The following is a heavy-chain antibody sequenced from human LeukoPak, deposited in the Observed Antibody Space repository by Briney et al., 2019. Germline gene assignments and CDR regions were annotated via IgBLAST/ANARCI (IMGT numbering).Heavy chain of an antibody. Sequence: GGSLRLSCAASGFTFSNAWMSWVRQAPGKGLEWVGRIKSKTDGGTTDYAAPVKGRFTISRDDSKNTLYLQMNSLKTEDTAVYYCTTDGYCSSTSCYTGYYYYYMDVWGKGTTVTVSS. CDR1: GFTFSNAW. V-gene: IGHV3-15*01. CDR3: TTDGYCSSTSCYTGYYYYYMDV. CDR2: IKSKTDGGTT. J-gene: IGHJ6*03. D-gene: IGHD2-2*02.